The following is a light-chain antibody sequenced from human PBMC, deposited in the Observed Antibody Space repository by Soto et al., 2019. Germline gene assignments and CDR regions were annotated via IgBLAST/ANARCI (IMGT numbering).Light chain of an antibody. CDR2: DAS. J-gene: IGKJ2*01. V-gene: IGKV1-33*01. CDR1: QDINNY. Sequence: IHMTQSPSSLSASVGDTITITCQASQDINNYLNWYQQKPGKAPKLLIYDASSLETGVPSRFSGSGSGTEFSLTISSLRPEDFATDYCQQYDNLPPYSFGQGTKLEI. CDR3: QQYDNLPPYS.